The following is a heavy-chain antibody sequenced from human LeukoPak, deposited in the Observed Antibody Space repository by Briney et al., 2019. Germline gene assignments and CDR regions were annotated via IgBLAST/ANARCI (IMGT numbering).Heavy chain of an antibody. CDR1: GGSISSYY. D-gene: IGHD6-19*01. CDR3: ARGEASSGWFYYFDY. CDR2: IYYSGST. V-gene: IGHV4-59*01. J-gene: IGHJ4*02. Sequence: PSETLSLTCTVSGGSISSYYWSWIRQPPGKGLEWIGYIYYSGSTNYNPSLKSRVTISVDTSKSQFSLKLSSVTAADTAVYYCARGEASSGWFYYFDYWGQGTLVTVSS.